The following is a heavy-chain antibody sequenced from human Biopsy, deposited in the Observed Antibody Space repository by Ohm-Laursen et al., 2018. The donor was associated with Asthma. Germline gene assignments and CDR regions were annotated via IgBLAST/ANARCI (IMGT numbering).Heavy chain of an antibody. CDR2: FNTGGTS. Sequence: GPLNSPCAASGFPASRDNMFWVRRAPGKGWGGVSVFNTGGTSHTADSVRGRFTISRDFSKNTLHLQMHSLRVEDTAVYYCARGDSSGWSHYYFDYWGQGTLVTVSS. CDR3: ARGDSSGWSHYYFDY. D-gene: IGHD6-19*01. J-gene: IGHJ4*02. V-gene: IGHV3-53*01. CDR1: GFPASRDN.